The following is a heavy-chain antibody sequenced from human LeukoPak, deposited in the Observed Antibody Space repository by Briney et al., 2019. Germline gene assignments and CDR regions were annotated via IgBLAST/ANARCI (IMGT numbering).Heavy chain of an antibody. CDR2: IYIGGNI. V-gene: IGHV3-53*01. CDR1: GFTHSSTY. Sequence: GGPLSLLCAAYGFTHSSTYMSWVRQAPGKRLDLTSFIYIGGNIYYIESVKGRFTISRDTSKNTLYLQMTSLRAEDTAVYFCAGRHCSSGGCYFAGADPFDYWGQGTLVTVSS. CDR3: AGRHCSSGGCYFAGADPFDY. D-gene: IGHD2-15*01. J-gene: IGHJ4*02.